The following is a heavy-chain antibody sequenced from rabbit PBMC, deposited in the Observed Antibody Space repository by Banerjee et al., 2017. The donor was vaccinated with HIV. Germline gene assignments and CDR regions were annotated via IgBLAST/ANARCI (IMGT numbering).Heavy chain of an antibody. Sequence: QEQLVESGGGLVTLGGSLKLSCKASGIDFNTYGISWVRQAPGKGLEWIAYIYPDYGSTDYASWVNGRFTISKTSSTTVTLQMTSLTAADTATYFCARDLGGSSDLWGPGTLVTVS. V-gene: IGHV1S45*01. J-gene: IGHJ4*01. CDR3: ARDLGGSSDL. D-gene: IGHD8-1*01. CDR1: GIDFNTYG. CDR2: IYPDYGST.